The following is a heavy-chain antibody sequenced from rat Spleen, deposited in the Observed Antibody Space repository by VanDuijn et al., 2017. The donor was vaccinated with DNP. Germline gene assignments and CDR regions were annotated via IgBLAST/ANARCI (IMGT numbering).Heavy chain of an antibody. Sequence: QVQLQQSGAELTKPGSSVKISCKASGFTFTSSYIGWIKRTTGQGLEYIGYIYTGSGRTNYNEKFKGKATLTVDKFSNTAFMELSSLTPDDSAVYYCARWNDGLDYWGQGVMVTVSS. CDR1: GFTFTSSY. CDR3: ARWNDGLDY. D-gene: IGHD1-12*02. CDR2: IYTGSGRT. V-gene: IGHV1-43*01. J-gene: IGHJ2*01.